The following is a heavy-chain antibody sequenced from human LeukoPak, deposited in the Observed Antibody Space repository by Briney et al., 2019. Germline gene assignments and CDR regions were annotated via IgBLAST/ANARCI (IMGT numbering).Heavy chain of an antibody. CDR1: GGSFSGYY. CDR3: ARAPPYSSSSFYYYYYYGMDV. D-gene: IGHD6-13*01. J-gene: IGHJ6*02. V-gene: IGHV4-34*01. Sequence: ETLSLTCAVYGGSFSGYYWSWIRQPPGKGLEWIGEINHSGSTNYNPSLKSRVTISVDTSKNQFSLKLSSVTAADTAVYYCARAPPYSSSSFYYYYYYGMDVWGQGTTVTVSS. CDR2: INHSGST.